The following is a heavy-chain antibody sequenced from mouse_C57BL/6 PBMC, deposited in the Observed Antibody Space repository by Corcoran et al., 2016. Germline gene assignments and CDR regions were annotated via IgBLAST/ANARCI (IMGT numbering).Heavy chain of an antibody. CDR2: INTYSGVP. Sequence: QIQLVQSGPELKKPGETVKISCKASGYTFTTYGMSWVKQAPGKGLKWMGWINTYSGVPTYADDFKGRFAFSLETSASTAYLQINNLKNEDTATYFCARSTTTVAPYAKDYWGQGTSVTVSS. CDR3: ARSTTTVAPYAKDY. D-gene: IGHD1-1*01. J-gene: IGHJ4*01. CDR1: GYTFTTYG. V-gene: IGHV9-3*01.